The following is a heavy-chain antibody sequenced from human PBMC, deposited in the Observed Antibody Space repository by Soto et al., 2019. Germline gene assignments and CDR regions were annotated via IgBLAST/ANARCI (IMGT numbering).Heavy chain of an antibody. Sequence: QVQLVESGGGVVQPGRSLRLSCAASGFTFSSYGIHWARQAPGKGLEWVSVISYDGINKYYADSVKGRFTISRDNSENTLYLQMNSLRAEDTAVYYCAKSVYNWNDGFFDYWGQGTLVTVSS. D-gene: IGHD1-1*01. J-gene: IGHJ4*02. CDR3: AKSVYNWNDGFFDY. CDR2: ISYDGINK. V-gene: IGHV3-30*18. CDR1: GFTFSSYG.